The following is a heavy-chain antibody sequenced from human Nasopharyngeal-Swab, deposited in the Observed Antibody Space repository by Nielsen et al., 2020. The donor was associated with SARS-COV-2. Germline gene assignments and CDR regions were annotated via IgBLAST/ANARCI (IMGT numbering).Heavy chain of an antibody. Sequence: KVSCKASGYSFSNYWIGWVRQMPGKDLEWMGIIYPGDSDTRYSPSFQGQVTISADKSISTAYLQWSSLKASDTAMYYCARQGYDSSGYYPVWGQGTLVTVSS. CDR3: ARQGYDSSGYYPV. V-gene: IGHV5-51*01. CDR2: IYPGDSDT. J-gene: IGHJ4*02. CDR1: GYSFSNYW. D-gene: IGHD3-22*01.